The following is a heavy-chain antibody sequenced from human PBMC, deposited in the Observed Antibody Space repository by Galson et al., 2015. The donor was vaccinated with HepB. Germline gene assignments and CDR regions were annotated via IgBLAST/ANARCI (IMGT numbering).Heavy chain of an antibody. CDR3: ARDCSSTSCYRTLGAFDI. Sequence: SLRLSCAASGFTFSSYSMNWVRQAPGKGLEWVSYISSSSSTIYYADSVKGRFTISRDNAKNSLYLQMNSLRDEDTAVYYCARDCSSTSCYRTLGAFDIWGQGTMVTVSS. V-gene: IGHV3-48*02. J-gene: IGHJ3*02. CDR1: GFTFSSYS. D-gene: IGHD2-2*01. CDR2: ISSSSSTI.